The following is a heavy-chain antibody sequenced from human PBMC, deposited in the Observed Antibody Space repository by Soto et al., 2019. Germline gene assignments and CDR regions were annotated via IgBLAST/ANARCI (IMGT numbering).Heavy chain of an antibody. J-gene: IGHJ3*02. Sequence: KQSQTLSLTCAISGDSVSSNSAAWNWIRQSPSRGLEWLGRTYYRSKWYNDYAVSVKSRITINPDTSKNQFSLQLNSVTPEDTAVYYCARGGVGCLGIWCREYAFDIWGQGTMVTVSS. CDR2: TYYRSKWYN. CDR1: GDSVSSNSAA. D-gene: IGHD7-27*01. V-gene: IGHV6-1*01. CDR3: ARGGVGCLGIWCREYAFDI.